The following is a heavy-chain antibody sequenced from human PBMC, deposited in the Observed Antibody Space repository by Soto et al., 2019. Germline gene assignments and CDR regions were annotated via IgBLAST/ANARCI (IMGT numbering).Heavy chain of an antibody. CDR3: ARDMGSYYDILTGYYKAPFDY. V-gene: IGHV1-18*04. CDR2: ISAYNGNS. J-gene: IGHJ4*02. Sequence: ASVKVSCKASGYTFTSHGISWVRQAPGQGLEWMGWISAYNGNSDYAQKLQGRVTMTTDTSTSTAYMELRSLRSDDTAVYYCARDMGSYYDILTGYYKAPFDYWGQGTLVTVSS. D-gene: IGHD3-9*01. CDR1: GYTFTSHG.